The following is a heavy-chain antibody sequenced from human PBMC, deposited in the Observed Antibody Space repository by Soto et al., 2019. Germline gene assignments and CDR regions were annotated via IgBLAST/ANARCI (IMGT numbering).Heavy chain of an antibody. Sequence: ASVKVSCKDSGYTFTSYDINWVRQATGQGLEWMGWMNPNSGNTGYAQKFQGRVTMTRNTSISTAYMELSSLRSEDTAVYYCARGRSFWNWFDPWGQGTPVTVSS. V-gene: IGHV1-8*01. D-gene: IGHD1-26*01. J-gene: IGHJ5*02. CDR1: GYTFTSYD. CDR2: MNPNSGNT. CDR3: ARGRSFWNWFDP.